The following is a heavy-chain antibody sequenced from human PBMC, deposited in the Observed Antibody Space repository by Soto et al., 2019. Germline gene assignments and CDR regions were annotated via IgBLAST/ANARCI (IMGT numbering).Heavy chain of an antibody. CDR2: IRAYNGNT. Sequence: ASVKVSCKASGYTFTSYGISWVRQAPGQGLEWMGWIRAYNGNTNYAQKLQGRVTMTTDTSTSTAYMELRSLRSDDTAVYYCARVSRSRLIKYYYYGMDVWGQGTTVTVSS. CDR1: GYTFTSYG. J-gene: IGHJ6*02. V-gene: IGHV1-18*01. CDR3: ARVSRSRLIKYYYYGMDV. D-gene: IGHD3-22*01.